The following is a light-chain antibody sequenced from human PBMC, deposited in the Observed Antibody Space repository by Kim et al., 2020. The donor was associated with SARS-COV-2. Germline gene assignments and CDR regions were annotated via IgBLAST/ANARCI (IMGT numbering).Light chain of an antibody. CDR2: AAS. CDR1: QGIGNY. CDR3: QKYNRPPAT. J-gene: IGKJ1*01. Sequence: ASGGDIITSTCRASQGIGNYLAWYQQKPGRVPELLIYAASILHSGVPSRFSGSGSGTEFTFTISSLQPEDVAIYYCQKYNRPPATFGQGTKVEIK. V-gene: IGKV1-27*01.